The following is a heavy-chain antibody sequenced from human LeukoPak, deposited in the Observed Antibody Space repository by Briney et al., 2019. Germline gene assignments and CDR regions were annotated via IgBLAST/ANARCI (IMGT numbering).Heavy chain of an antibody. Sequence: SETLSLTCAVYGGSFSGYYWSWIRQPPGKGLEWIGEINHSGSTNYNPSLKSRVTISVDTSKNQFSLKLSSVTAADTAVYYCARGFGSGRNPFDYWGQGTLVTVSS. V-gene: IGHV4-34*01. J-gene: IGHJ4*02. CDR1: GGSFSGYY. D-gene: IGHD3-10*01. CDR2: INHSGST. CDR3: ARGFGSGRNPFDY.